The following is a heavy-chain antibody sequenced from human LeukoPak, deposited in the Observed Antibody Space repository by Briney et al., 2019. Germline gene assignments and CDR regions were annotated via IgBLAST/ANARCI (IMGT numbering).Heavy chain of an antibody. CDR2: IYSGGST. D-gene: IGHD4-17*01. CDR3: AKDTVTSRIDAFDI. Sequence: GGSLRLSCAASGFTVSSNYMSWVRQAPGKGLEWVSIIYSGGSTFYADSVKGRFTISRDNSKNTLYLQMNSLRAEDTAVYYCAKDTVTSRIDAFDIWGQGTMVTVSS. V-gene: IGHV3-53*01. CDR1: GFTVSSNY. J-gene: IGHJ3*02.